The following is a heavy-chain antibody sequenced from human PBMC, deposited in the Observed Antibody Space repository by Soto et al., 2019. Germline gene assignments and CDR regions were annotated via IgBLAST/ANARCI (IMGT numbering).Heavy chain of an antibody. Sequence: EVQLLESGGGLVQPGGSLRLSCAASGFIFSSYAMSWVRQAPGKGLEWVSAISGSGGSTYYADSVKGRFTISRDNSKNTLYLQMNSLRAEDTAVYYCAKGGYCSGGSCYSAKYNWFDPWGQGTLVTVSS. CDR2: ISGSGGST. J-gene: IGHJ5*02. D-gene: IGHD2-15*01. CDR1: GFIFSSYA. CDR3: AKGGYCSGGSCYSAKYNWFDP. V-gene: IGHV3-23*01.